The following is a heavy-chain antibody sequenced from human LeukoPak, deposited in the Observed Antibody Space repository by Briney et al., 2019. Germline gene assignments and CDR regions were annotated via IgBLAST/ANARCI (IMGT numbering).Heavy chain of an antibody. Sequence: ASVKVSCKASGYTFTSYDINWVRQATGQGLEWMGWMNPNSGNTGYAQKFQGRVIMTRNTSISTAYMELSSLRSEDTAVYYCARGGQLWFDYYYMDVWGKGTTVTVSS. CDR2: MNPNSGNT. D-gene: IGHD5-18*01. CDR1: GYTFTSYD. CDR3: ARGGQLWFDYYYMDV. J-gene: IGHJ6*03. V-gene: IGHV1-8*01.